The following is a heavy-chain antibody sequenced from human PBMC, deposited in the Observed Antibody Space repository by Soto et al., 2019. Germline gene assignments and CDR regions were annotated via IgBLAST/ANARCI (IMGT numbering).Heavy chain of an antibody. V-gene: IGHV3-7*01. CDR1: GFTFSSYW. CDR2: IKQDGSEK. J-gene: IGHJ6*03. Sequence: EVQLVESGGGLVQPGGSLRLSCAASGFTFSSYWMSWVRQAPGKGLEWVANIKQDGSEKYYVDSVKGRFTISRDNAKNSLYLQMNSLRAEDTAVYYCARGLLDPSYYYYMDVWGKGTTVTVSS. D-gene: IGHD3-3*01. CDR3: ARGLLDPSYYYYMDV.